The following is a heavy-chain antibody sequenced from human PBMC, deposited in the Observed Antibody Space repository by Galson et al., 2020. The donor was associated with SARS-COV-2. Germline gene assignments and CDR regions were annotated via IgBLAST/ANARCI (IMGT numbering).Heavy chain of an antibody. J-gene: IGHJ6*03. CDR2: ITSSSTNI. CDR3: ARTGTPHYYYAYYMDV. V-gene: IGHV3-21*01. Sequence: GGSLRLSCAASGFTFSSYTMNWVRQVPGKGLEWVSSITSSSTNINYADSVKGRFTVSRDNAKNTLYLQMDSLRAGDTAVYFCARTGTPHYYYAYYMDVWGKGTTVTVSS. D-gene: IGHD6-13*01. CDR1: GFTFSSYT.